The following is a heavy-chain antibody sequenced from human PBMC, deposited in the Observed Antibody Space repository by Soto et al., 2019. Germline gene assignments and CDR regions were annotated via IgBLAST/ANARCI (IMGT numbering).Heavy chain of an antibody. CDR3: AKDLSSGWIFDY. Sequence: LRLSCAASGFTFSSYAMSWVRQAPGKGLEWVSAISGSGGSTYYADSVKGRFTISRDNSKNTLYLQMNSLRAEDTAVYYCAKDLSSGWIFDYWGQGTLVTVSS. CDR1: GFTFSSYA. CDR2: ISGSGGST. V-gene: IGHV3-23*01. D-gene: IGHD6-19*01. J-gene: IGHJ4*02.